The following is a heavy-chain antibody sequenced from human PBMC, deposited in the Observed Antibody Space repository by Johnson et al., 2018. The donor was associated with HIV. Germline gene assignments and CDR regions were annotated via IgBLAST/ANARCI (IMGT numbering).Heavy chain of an antibody. D-gene: IGHD2-2*01. Sequence: QVQLVESGRGLVKPGGSLRLSCAASGFTFSDYYMSWIRQAPGKGLEWVSYISSSGSTRYYADSVKGRFTISRDNSKNTLYLQMNSLRAEDTAVYYCARGDCSSTSCPRNAFDIWGQGTMVTVSS. V-gene: IGHV3-11*01. J-gene: IGHJ3*02. CDR2: ISSSGSTR. CDR3: ARGDCSSTSCPRNAFDI. CDR1: GFTFSDYY.